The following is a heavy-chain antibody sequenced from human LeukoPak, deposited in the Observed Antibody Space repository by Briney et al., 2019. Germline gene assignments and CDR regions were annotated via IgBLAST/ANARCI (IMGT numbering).Heavy chain of an antibody. CDR3: ARSHRIHYYYGSGSSQYYFDY. V-gene: IGHV4-59*01. Sequence: SETLSLTCTVSGGSISSYYWSWIRQPPGKGLEWIGYIYYSGSTNYNPPLKSRVTISVDTSKNQFSLKLSSVTAADTAVYYCARSHRIHYYYGSGSSQYYFDYWGQGTLVTASS. D-gene: IGHD3-10*01. J-gene: IGHJ4*02. CDR2: IYYSGST. CDR1: GGSISSYY.